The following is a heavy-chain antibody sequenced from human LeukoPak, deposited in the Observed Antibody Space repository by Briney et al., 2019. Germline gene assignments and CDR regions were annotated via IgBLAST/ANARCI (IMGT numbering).Heavy chain of an antibody. V-gene: IGHV4-61*01. D-gene: IGHD5-24*01. CDR3: ARVEDGYNTRFDP. J-gene: IGHJ5*02. Sequence: SETLSLTCTVSGGSISSSSYYWSWLRQPPGTGLEWIGYIYYSGSTNYNPSLKSRVTISVDTSKNQFSLKLSSVTAADTAVYYCARVEDGYNTRFDPWGQGTLVTVSS. CDR1: GGSISSSSYY. CDR2: IYYSGST.